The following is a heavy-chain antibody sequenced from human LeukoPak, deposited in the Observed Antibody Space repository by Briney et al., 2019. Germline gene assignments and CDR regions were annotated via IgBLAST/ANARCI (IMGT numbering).Heavy chain of an antibody. D-gene: IGHD6-19*01. CDR1: GGTFTGYY. Sequence: SEALSLTCAAYGGTFTGYYWTWIRQPPGKTLEWIGEIIHSGTTNYNAALESRVTMSIDTSKRQISLRLTSVTAADTAVYYCARAAIVGYSTDWRPFDRWGQGTLVTASS. CDR2: IIHSGTT. J-gene: IGHJ4*02. CDR3: ARAAIVGYSTDWRPFDR. V-gene: IGHV4-34*12.